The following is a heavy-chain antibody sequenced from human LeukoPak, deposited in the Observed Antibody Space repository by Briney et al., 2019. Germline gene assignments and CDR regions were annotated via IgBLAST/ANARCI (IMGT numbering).Heavy chain of an antibody. CDR2: IYYSGST. D-gene: IGHD6-19*01. CDR1: GGSISSYY. CDR3: ARVTGSGWYYFDY. V-gene: IGHV4-59*01. J-gene: IGHJ4*02. Sequence: SETLSLTCTVSGGSISSYYWSWIRQPPGKGLGWIGYIYYSGSTNYNPSLKSRVTISVDTSKNQFSLKLSSVTAADTAVYYCARVTGSGWYYFDYWGQGTLVTVSS.